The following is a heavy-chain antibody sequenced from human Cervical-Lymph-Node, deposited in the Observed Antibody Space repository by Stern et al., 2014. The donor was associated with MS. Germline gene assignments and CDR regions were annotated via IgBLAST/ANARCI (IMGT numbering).Heavy chain of an antibody. CDR1: GYSFTAYY. CDR3: ASGPYTMDV. V-gene: IGHV1-2*06. Sequence: QVQLVQSGAEVKKPGASVKVSCKASGYSFTAYYMDWVRQAPGQGLEWMGRINPNSGRPDYERKVQGRVTMTQGTSINPAYMEVRSLRSDDAAKYFCASGPYTMDVWGQGPTVTVSS. CDR2: INPNSGRP. J-gene: IGHJ6*02.